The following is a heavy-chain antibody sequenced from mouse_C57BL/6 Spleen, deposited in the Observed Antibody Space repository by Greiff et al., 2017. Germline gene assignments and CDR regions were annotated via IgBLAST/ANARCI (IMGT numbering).Heavy chain of an antibody. CDR1: GFTFSDYG. V-gene: IGHV5-17*01. CDR2: ISSGSSTI. J-gene: IGHJ3*01. Sequence: EVMLVESGGGLVKPGGSLKLSCAASGFTFSDYGMHWVRQAPEKGLEWVAYISSGSSTIYYADTVKGRFTISRDNAKNTLFLQLTSLRSEDTAMYYCARPGLGAAQEDWFAYWGQGTLVTVSA. CDR3: ARPGLGAAQEDWFAY. D-gene: IGHD3-2*02.